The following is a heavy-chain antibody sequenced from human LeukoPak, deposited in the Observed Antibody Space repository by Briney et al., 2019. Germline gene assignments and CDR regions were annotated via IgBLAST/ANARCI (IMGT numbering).Heavy chain of an antibody. CDR3: AREPYSSGWYFSYYFDY. CDR1: GFTFSSYA. V-gene: IGHV3-23*01. J-gene: IGHJ4*02. D-gene: IGHD6-19*01. Sequence: GGSLRLSCAASGFTFSSYAMSWVRQAPGKGLEWVSAISGSGGSTYYADSVKGRFTISRDNSKNTLYLQMNSLRAEDTAVYYCAREPYSSGWYFSYYFDYWGQGTLVTVSS. CDR2: ISGSGGST.